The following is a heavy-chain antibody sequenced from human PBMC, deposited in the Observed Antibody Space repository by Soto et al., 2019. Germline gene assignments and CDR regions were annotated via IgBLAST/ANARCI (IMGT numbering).Heavy chain of an antibody. Sequence: PGGSLRLSCAASEFIFSSYAMSWVRQAPGKGLEWVSVISGNGGSTYYADSVKGRFTISRDNSKNTLYLQMNSLRAEDMAVYYCARPYGGKIGDAPDLWGQGTMVTVSS. J-gene: IGHJ3*01. CDR1: EFIFSSYA. CDR3: ARPYGGKIGDAPDL. CDR2: ISGNGGST. D-gene: IGHD2-15*01. V-gene: IGHV3-23*01.